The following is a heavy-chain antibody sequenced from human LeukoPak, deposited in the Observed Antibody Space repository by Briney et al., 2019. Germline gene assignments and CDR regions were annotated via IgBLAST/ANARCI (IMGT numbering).Heavy chain of an antibody. Sequence: ASVKVSCKASGYPFTSYGINWVRQAPGQGLEWMGWMNPNSGNTGYAQKFQGRVTMTRNTSISTAYMELSSLRSEDTAVYYCARPTYSSSPAFDYWGQGTLVTVSS. D-gene: IGHD6-6*01. V-gene: IGHV1-8*02. CDR3: ARPTYSSSPAFDY. CDR2: MNPNSGNT. CDR1: GYPFTSYG. J-gene: IGHJ4*02.